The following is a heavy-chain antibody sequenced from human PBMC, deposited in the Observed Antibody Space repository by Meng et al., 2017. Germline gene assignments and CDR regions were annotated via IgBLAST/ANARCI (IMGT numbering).Heavy chain of an antibody. Sequence: ETLSLTCAASGFTFSSYSMNWVRQAPGKGLEWVSSISSSSSYIYYADSVKGRFTISRDNAKNSLYLQMNSLRAEDTAVYYCARKNTYYYDSSGYYHAFDPWGQGTLVTVSS. D-gene: IGHD3-22*01. CDR1: GFTFSSYS. J-gene: IGHJ5*02. V-gene: IGHV3-21*01. CDR2: ISSSSSYI. CDR3: ARKNTYYYDSSGYYHAFDP.